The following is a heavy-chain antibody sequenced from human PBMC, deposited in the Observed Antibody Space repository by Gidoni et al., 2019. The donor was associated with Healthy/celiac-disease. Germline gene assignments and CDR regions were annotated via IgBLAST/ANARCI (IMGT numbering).Heavy chain of an antibody. CDR3: ARNTITMVRGVIPNYYYYGMDV. D-gene: IGHD3-10*01. V-gene: IGHV1-69*01. Sequence: QVQRVQSGAEVKKPGSSVKVSCKASGGTFSSYAISWVRQAPGQGLEWMGGLIPIFGTANYAQKVQGRVTITADESTSTAYMELSSLRSEDTAVYYCARNTITMVRGVIPNYYYYGMDVWGQGTTVTVSS. J-gene: IGHJ6*02. CDR2: LIPIFGTA. CDR1: GGTFSSYA.